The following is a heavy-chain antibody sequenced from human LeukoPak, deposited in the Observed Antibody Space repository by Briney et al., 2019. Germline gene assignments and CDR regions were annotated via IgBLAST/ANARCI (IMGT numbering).Heavy chain of an antibody. V-gene: IGHV4-31*03. J-gene: IGHJ4*02. CDR3: ARAGVYSGSYFDY. D-gene: IGHD1-26*01. Sequence: SETLSLTCTVSGGSISSGTYYWSWIRQHPGKGPEWIGYIYYSGSTYCNPSLKSRVTISIDTSKNQFSLKLSSVTAADTAVYYCARAGVYSGSYFDYWGQGTLVTVSS. CDR2: IYYSGST. CDR1: GGSISSGTYY.